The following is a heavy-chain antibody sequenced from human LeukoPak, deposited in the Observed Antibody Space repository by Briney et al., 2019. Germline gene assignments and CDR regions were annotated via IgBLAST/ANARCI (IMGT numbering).Heavy chain of an antibody. CDR2: ISAYNGNT. CDR1: GYTFTSYG. V-gene: IGHV1-18*01. J-gene: IGHJ6*02. Sequence: ASVKVSCKASGYTFTSYGISWVRQAPGQGLEWMGWISAYNGNTNYAQKLQGRVTMTTDTSTSTAYMELRSLRSDDTAVYYCSTNYHDSSGYYYVGNYYYGMDVWGQGTTVTVSS. D-gene: IGHD3-22*01. CDR3: STNYHDSSGYYYVGNYYYGMDV.